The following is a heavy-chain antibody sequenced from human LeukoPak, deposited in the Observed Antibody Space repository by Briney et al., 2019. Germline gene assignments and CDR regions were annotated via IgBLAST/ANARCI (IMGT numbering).Heavy chain of an antibody. CDR1: GYTFTGDY. CDR2: INPNSGGT. D-gene: IGHD3-10*01. J-gene: IGHJ6*04. V-gene: IGHV1-2*04. CDR3: ARGGSGSYLSPAFYGMDV. Sequence: ASVKVSCKASGYTFTGDYMHWVRQAPGQGLEWMGWINPNSGGTNYAQKFQGWVTMTSDTSISTAYMELSRLRSDDTAVYYCARGGSGSYLSPAFYGMDVWGKGTTVTVSS.